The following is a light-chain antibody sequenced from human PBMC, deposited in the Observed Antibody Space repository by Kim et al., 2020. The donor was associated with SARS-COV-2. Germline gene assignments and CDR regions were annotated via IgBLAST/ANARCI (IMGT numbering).Light chain of an antibody. J-gene: IGKJ4*01. Sequence: EIVLTQSPGMLSLSPGERVTLSCRASQTVSNSYLAWYQQKPGQAPRLLIYRASSRATGIPDRFTGSGSGTDFTLTISRLEPEDFAVYYCKHYVSPPFTFGGGTKVDIK. CDR1: QTVSNSY. CDR2: RAS. CDR3: KHYVSPPFT. V-gene: IGKV3-20*01.